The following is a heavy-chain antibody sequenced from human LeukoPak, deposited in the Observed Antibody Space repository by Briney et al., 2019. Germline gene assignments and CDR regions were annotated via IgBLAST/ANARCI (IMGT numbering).Heavy chain of an antibody. CDR1: GFTFSTYW. CDR3: ARDREQQPTYDY. J-gene: IGHJ4*02. D-gene: IGHD6-13*01. Sequence: GGSLRLSCAASGFTFSTYWMYWVRQAPGKGLVWVSRINDDGSITSYADSVKGRFTISRDNAKNALYLQMNSLRAEDTAVYYCARDREQQPTYDYWGQGTLVTVSS. V-gene: IGHV3-74*01. CDR2: INDDGSIT.